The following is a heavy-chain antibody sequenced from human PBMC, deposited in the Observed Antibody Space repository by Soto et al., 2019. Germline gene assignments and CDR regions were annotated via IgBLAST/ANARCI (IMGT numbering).Heavy chain of an antibody. V-gene: IGHV4-39*01. J-gene: IGHJ3*02. D-gene: IGHD2-8*01. CDR1: GGSISSSSYY. CDR2: IYYSGST. Sequence: KTSETLSLTCTVSGGSISSSSYYWGWIRQPPGKGLEWIGSIYYSGSTYYNPSLKSRVTISVDTSKNQFSLKLSSVTAADTAVYYCARSLGYCTNGVCGDAFDIWGQGTMVTVSS. CDR3: ARSLGYCTNGVCGDAFDI.